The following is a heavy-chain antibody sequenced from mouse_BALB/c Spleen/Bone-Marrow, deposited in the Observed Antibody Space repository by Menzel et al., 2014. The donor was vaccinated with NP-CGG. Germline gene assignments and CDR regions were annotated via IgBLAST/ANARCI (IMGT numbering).Heavy chain of an antibody. CDR3: ARSPSYGNYVDY. D-gene: IGHD2-10*02. CDR2: INPYNDGT. J-gene: IGHJ4*01. CDR1: GYTFTSYV. V-gene: IGHV1-14*01. Sequence: VQLKESGPELVKPGASVKMSCKASGYTFTSYVMHWVKRKPGQGLEWIGYINPYNDGTKYNEKFKGKATLTSDKSSSTAYMELSSLTSEDSAVYYCARSPSYGNYVDYWGQGTSVTVSS.